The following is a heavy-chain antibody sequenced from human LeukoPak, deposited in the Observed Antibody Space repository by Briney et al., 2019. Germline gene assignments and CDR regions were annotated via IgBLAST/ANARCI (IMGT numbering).Heavy chain of an antibody. CDR3: AREPLGSAYCGGDCLGAFDI. J-gene: IGHJ3*02. Sequence: PGVSLRLSCAASGFTFSSYSMNWIRQAPGKGLEWVSYISSSGSTIYYADSVKGRFTISRDNAKNSLYLQMNSLRAEDTAVYYCAREPLGSAYCGGDCLGAFDIWGPGTMVTVSS. CDR1: GFTFSSYS. V-gene: IGHV3-48*04. CDR2: ISSSGSTI. D-gene: IGHD2-21*02.